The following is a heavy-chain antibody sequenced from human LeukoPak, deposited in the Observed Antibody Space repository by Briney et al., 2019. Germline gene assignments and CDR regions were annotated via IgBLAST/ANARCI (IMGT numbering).Heavy chain of an antibody. CDR1: GFTFSSYS. CDR2: ISSSSSYI. J-gene: IGHJ6*02. V-gene: IGHV3-21*01. CDR3: AGPRRPVYYYYGMDV. Sequence: GGSLRLSCAASGFTFSSYSMNWVRQAPGKGLEWVSSISSSSSYIYYADSVKGRFTISRDNAKNSLYLQMNSLRAEDTAVYYCAGPRRPVYYYYGMDVWGQGTTVTVSS.